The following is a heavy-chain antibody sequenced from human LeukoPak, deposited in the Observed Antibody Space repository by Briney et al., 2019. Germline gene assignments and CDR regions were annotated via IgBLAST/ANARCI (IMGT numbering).Heavy chain of an antibody. CDR1: GFTVSSNY. V-gene: IGHV3-53*01. CDR2: IYNDGSA. CDR3: ASGSGSYRTPYYYMYV. D-gene: IGHD3-10*01. J-gene: IGHJ6*03. Sequence: PGGSLRLSCAASGFTVSSNYMSWVRQAPGKGLEWVSIIYNDGSAYYADTAEGRFTISRGNNKNKLYLPQNSLMAAATAVYYCASGSGSYRTPYYYMYVGGTGTTVTVSS.